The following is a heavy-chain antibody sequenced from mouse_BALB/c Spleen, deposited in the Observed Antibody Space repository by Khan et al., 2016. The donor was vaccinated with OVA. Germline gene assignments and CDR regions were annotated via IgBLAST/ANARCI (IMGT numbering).Heavy chain of an antibody. J-gene: IGHJ2*01. CDR3: ARVYGGDFDY. V-gene: IGHV3-2*02. CDR1: GYSITSDYA. D-gene: IGHD1-1*01. CDR2: IRYSGNT. Sequence: EVQLQESGPGLVKPSQSLSLICTVTGYSITSDYAWNWIRQFPGNKLEWMGFIRYSGNTNYNPSLKSRISITRDTSKNQFFLHLNSVTTEDTATYYCARVYGGDFDYWGQGTTLTVSS.